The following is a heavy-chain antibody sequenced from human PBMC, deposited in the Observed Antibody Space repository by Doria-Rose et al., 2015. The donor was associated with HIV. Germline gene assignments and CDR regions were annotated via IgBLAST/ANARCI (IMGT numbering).Heavy chain of an antibody. CDR3: ARIKSSRWYHKYYFDF. CDR2: IVSDDER. V-gene: IGHV2-26*01. Sequence: QITLKESGPVLVKPTETLTLTCTVSGVSLSSPGMGVSWIRQPPGKALEWLANIVSDDERSYKTSLKSRLTISRCTSKSRVVLTMTDMDPVDTATYYCARIKSSRWYHKYYFDFWGQGTLVIVSA. D-gene: IGHD6-13*01. J-gene: IGHJ4*02. CDR1: GVSLSSPGMG.